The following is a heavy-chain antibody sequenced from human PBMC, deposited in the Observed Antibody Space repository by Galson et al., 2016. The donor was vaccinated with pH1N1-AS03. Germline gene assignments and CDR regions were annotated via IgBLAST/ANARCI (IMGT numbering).Heavy chain of an antibody. Sequence: SVKVSCKASGYIFTGFYVHWVRQAPGQGLEWMGWINPNNGVTNYAQKFQAWVTMTGDTSISTAYRELYGLKSDDTAVYYCARDPRGRCSSATCATTYYFGIDVWGQGSTVLLSS. CDR2: INPNNGVT. CDR3: ARDPRGRCSSATCATTYYFGIDV. CDR1: GYIFTGFY. J-gene: IGHJ6*02. V-gene: IGHV1-2*04. D-gene: IGHD2/OR15-2a*01.